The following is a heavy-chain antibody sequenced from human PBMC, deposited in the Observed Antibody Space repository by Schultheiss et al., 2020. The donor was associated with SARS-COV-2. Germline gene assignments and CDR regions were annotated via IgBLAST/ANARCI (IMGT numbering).Heavy chain of an antibody. CDR3: AKVSRFYASGSPRYGMDV. D-gene: IGHD3-10*01. CDR1: GFTFSSYS. CDR2: ISFSSSSI. Sequence: GESLKISCAASGFTFSSYSMNWVRQAPGKGLEWVSSISFSSSSIYYADSVKGRFTISRDNSKNTVYLQMNTLRAEDTAVYYCAKVSRFYASGSPRYGMDVWGQGTTVTVSS. J-gene: IGHJ6*02. V-gene: IGHV3-21*04.